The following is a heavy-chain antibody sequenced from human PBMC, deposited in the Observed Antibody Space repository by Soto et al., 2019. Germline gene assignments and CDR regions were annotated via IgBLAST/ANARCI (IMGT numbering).Heavy chain of an antibody. CDR1: GFTFDDYA. V-gene: IGHV3-9*01. Sequence: PGGSLRLSCAASGFTFDDYAMHWVRQAPGKGLEWVSGISWNSGSIGYADSVKGRFTISRDNARNSLYLQMNSLRAEDTALYYCAKDGDRVVYAGWFDPWGQGTLVTVSS. CDR3: AKDGDRVVYAGWFDP. D-gene: IGHD2-8*02. CDR2: ISWNSGSI. J-gene: IGHJ5*02.